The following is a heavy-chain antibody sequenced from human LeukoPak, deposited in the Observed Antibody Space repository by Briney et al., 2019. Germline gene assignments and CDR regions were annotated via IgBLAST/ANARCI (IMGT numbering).Heavy chain of an antibody. CDR2: ISYDGSNK. CDR1: GFTFSSYG. CDR3: ARSYRAYDYVWGSYRFDY. J-gene: IGHJ4*02. V-gene: IGHV3-30*03. Sequence: GGSLRLSCAASGFTFSSYGMHWVRQAPGKGLEWVAVISYDGSNKYYADSVKGRFTISRDNSKNTLYLQMNSLRAEDTAVYYCARSYRAYDYVWGSYRFDYWGQGTLVTVSS. D-gene: IGHD3-16*02.